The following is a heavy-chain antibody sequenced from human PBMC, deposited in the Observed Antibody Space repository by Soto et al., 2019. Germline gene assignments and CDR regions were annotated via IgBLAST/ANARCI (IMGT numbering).Heavy chain of an antibody. D-gene: IGHD2-8*01. CDR1: GGTFSSYA. CDR3: ARGPYADYYYYGMDV. CDR2: IIPIFGTA. V-gene: IGHV1-69*13. Sequence: SVKVSCKASGGTFSSYAISWVRQAPGQGLEWMGGIIPIFGTANYAQKFQGRATITADESTSTAYMELSSLRSEDTAVYYCARGPYADYYYYGMDVWGQGTTVTVSS. J-gene: IGHJ6*02.